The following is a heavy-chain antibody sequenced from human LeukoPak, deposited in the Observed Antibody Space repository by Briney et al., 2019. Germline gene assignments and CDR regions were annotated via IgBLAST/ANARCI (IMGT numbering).Heavy chain of an antibody. J-gene: IGHJ3*02. V-gene: IGHV3-66*02. D-gene: IGHD1-26*01. Sequence: GGSLRLTCAASGFTVSSNYMSWVRQAPGKGLEWVSVIYSGGSTYYADSVKGRFTISRDNSKNALYLQMNSLRAEDTAVYYCARDSIVGARDAFDIWGQGTMVTVSS. CDR3: ARDSIVGARDAFDI. CDR2: IYSGGST. CDR1: GFTVSSNY.